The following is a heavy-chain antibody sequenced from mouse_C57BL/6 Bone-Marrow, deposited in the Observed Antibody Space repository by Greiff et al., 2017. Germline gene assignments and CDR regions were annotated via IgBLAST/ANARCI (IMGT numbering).Heavy chain of an antibody. J-gene: IGHJ4*01. CDR2: IDPANGTT. CDR1: GFTFTNTY. V-gene: IGHV14-3*01. Sequence: EVQLVESVAELVRPGASVKLSCTASGFTFTNTYMHWVQQRPEQGLEWIGRIDPANGTTKYAPKFQGKATITADTSSNTAYLQLSSLTSEDTAIYYCARGPSYYAMDYWGQGTSVTVSS. CDR3: ARGPSYYAMDY.